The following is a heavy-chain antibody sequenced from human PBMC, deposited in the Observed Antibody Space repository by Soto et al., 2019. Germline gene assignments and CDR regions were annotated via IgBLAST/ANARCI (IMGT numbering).Heavy chain of an antibody. V-gene: IGHV1-8*01. Sequence: QVQLLQSGAEVKKPGASVKVSCKASGYTFTSYDINWVRQATGQGLEWMGWMNPNSGNTGYAQKFQGRVTMTRNTSISTAYMGLSSLRSEETAVYYCARGSCSGGSCHPFDYWGQGTLVTVSS. CDR1: GYTFTSYD. CDR2: MNPNSGNT. J-gene: IGHJ4*02. D-gene: IGHD2-15*01. CDR3: ARGSCSGGSCHPFDY.